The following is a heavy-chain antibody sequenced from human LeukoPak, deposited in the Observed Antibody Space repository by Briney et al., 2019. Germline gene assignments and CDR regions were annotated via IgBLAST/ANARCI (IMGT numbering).Heavy chain of an antibody. Sequence: PSETLSLTCAVYGGSFSGYYWSWIRQPPGKGLSWIGEFNHSGSTNYNPSLKSRVTISVDTSKNQLSLKLSSVTAADTAVYYCARGRAAPYYYYGMDVWGQGTTVTVSS. J-gene: IGHJ6*02. CDR1: GGSFSGYY. D-gene: IGHD3-10*01. V-gene: IGHV4-34*01. CDR3: ARGRAAPYYYYGMDV. CDR2: FNHSGST.